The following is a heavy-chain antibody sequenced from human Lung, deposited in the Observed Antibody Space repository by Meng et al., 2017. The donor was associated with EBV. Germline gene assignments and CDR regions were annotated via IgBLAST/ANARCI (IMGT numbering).Heavy chain of an antibody. CDR1: GGSISNGGYY. J-gene: IGHJ2*01. D-gene: IGHD5-18*01. V-gene: IGHV4-30-4*08. CDR3: ARVGWRQWSFDL. Sequence: QVQLKGSGPGLVKPSQTLSLTCSASGGSISNGGYYYNWLRQDPGKGLEWIGYIYNSGTTSYNPSLKSRVTISVDTSNNQFSLKLSSVTAADTAVYYCARVGWRQWSFDLWGRGTLVTVSS. CDR2: IYNSGTT.